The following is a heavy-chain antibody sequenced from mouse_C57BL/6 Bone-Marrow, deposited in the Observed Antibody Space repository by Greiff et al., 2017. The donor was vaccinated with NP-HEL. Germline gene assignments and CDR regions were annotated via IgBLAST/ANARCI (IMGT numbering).Heavy chain of an antibody. Sequence: EVKVVESGGDLVKPGGSLKLSCAASGFTFSSYGMSWVRQTPDKRLEWVATISSGGSYTYYPDSVKGRFTISRDNAKNTLYLQMSSLKSEDTAMYYCARREDGNYDYAMDYWGQGTSVTVSS. CDR3: ARREDGNYDYAMDY. D-gene: IGHD2-1*01. V-gene: IGHV5-6*02. CDR2: ISSGGSYT. J-gene: IGHJ4*01. CDR1: GFTFSSYG.